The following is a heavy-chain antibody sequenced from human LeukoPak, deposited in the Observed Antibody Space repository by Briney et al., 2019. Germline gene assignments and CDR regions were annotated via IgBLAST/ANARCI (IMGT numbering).Heavy chain of an antibody. D-gene: IGHD3-22*01. CDR2: ISSGGDTI. Sequence: GGSLRLSCAASGFTFSDYDMSWIRQAPGKGLEWVSFISSGGDTIYYADSVKGRFTISRDNAKNSLFLQMNSLRAEDTALYYCAKGSSGYFVDLWGQGTLVTVSS. CDR1: GFTFSDYD. V-gene: IGHV3-11*01. J-gene: IGHJ5*02. CDR3: AKGSSGYFVDL.